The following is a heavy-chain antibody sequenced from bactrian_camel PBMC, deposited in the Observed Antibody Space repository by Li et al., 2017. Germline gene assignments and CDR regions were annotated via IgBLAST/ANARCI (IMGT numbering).Heavy chain of an antibody. J-gene: IGHJ4*01. Sequence: VQLVESGEGLVQPGGSLRLSCAASGFTFSSYDMNWVRQAPGKGLEWVSGINSEGDSTSYADSVKGRFTISKDNAKNTLTLQMNSLKPGDTAMYYCAVHRYGAGYNYWGQGTQVTVS. D-gene: IGHD5*01. V-gene: IGHV3S40*01. CDR2: INSEGDST. CDR3: AVHRYGAGYNY. CDR1: GFTFSSYD.